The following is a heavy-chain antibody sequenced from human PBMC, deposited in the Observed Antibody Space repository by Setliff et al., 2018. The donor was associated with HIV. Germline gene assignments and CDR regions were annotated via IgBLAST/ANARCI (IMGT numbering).Heavy chain of an antibody. CDR3: VRDKNWAFDY. D-gene: IGHD7-27*01. CDR2: IFTSSDLI. V-gene: IGHV3-48*01. Sequence: PGESLKISCRASGFNFGDYSMNWVRQAPGKGLEWLSYIFTSSDLITYADSVKGRFTISRDSAKNSLYLQMNSLRAEDTAVYFCVRDKNWAFDYWGQGVLVTVSS. J-gene: IGHJ4*02. CDR1: GFNFGDYS.